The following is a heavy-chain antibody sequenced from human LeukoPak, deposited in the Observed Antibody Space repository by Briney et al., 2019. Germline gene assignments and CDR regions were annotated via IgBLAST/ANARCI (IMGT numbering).Heavy chain of an antibody. D-gene: IGHD2-2*01. CDR2: ISGSGGRT. J-gene: IGHJ4*02. V-gene: IGHV3-23*01. CDR3: AKNRAMDD. Sequence: GGSLRLSCAASGITFSSYAMSWVRQAPGKGLEWVSAISGSGGRTDYADSVRGRFTISRDNAKNTLYLQMNSLRAEDTAVYYCAKNRAMDDWGQGTLVTVS. CDR1: GITFSSYA.